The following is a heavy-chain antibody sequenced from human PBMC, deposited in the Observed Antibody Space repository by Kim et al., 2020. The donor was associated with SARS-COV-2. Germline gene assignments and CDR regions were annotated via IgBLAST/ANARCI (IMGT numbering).Heavy chain of an antibody. V-gene: IGHV3-11*06. D-gene: IGHD3-22*01. CDR3: SRAGHYDSDGYLRYFDY. J-gene: IGHJ4*02. Sequence: SVKVRFTISRDNAKNSLFLQINSLIADDTAIYYCSRAGHYDSDGYLRYFDYWGQGTLVTVSS.